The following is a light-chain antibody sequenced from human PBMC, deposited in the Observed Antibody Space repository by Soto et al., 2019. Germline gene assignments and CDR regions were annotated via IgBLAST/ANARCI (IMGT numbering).Light chain of an antibody. CDR2: GAS. Sequence: ETVMTQSPATLSVSPGDRATLSCRASQSVGSDLAWYQQKRGQAPRLLIYGASTRATGIPARFSGSASGTEFTLTISGLQSEDFAVYYCQQYKNWPPITFGQGTKVDI. CDR1: QSVGSD. J-gene: IGKJ1*01. V-gene: IGKV3-15*01. CDR3: QQYKNWPPIT.